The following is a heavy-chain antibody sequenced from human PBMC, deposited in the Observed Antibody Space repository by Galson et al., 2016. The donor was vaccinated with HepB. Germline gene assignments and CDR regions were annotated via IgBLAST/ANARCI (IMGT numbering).Heavy chain of an antibody. CDR1: EFTLDNYA. CDR3: AKDIAVAGTRSFDC. V-gene: IGHV3-9*01. Sequence: SLRLSCAASEFTLDNYAMHWVRQAPGKGLEWVSGISWNSGSRDYADSVKGRFTISRDNAKNSLYLQMNSLRAEDTAFYYCAKDIAVAGTRSFDCWGQGTLVTVSS. J-gene: IGHJ4*02. D-gene: IGHD6-19*01. CDR2: ISWNSGSR.